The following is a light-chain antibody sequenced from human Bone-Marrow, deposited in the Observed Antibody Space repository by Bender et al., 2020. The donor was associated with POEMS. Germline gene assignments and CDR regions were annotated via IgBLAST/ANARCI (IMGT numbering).Light chain of an antibody. Sequence: QSVLTQPPSAFGTPGQRVTISCSGGSSNIGAHAVNWYQHLPGAAPKHLIYSSHLRPSEVPDRCSGSRSGTSATLAISRLESEDEADYKSAVWDDSLSVWVFGGGT. CDR3: AVWDDSLSVWV. V-gene: IGLV1-44*01. CDR2: SSH. CDR1: SSNIGAHA. J-gene: IGLJ3*02.